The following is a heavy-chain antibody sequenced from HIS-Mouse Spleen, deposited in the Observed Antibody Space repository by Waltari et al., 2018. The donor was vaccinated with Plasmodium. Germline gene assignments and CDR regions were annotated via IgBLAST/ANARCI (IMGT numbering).Heavy chain of an antibody. CDR3: ARLYYDFWSGYYPYGMDV. CDR1: GFTFSSYA. Sequence: QVQLVESGGGVVQPGRSLRLSCAASGFTFSSYAMHWVRQAPGKGLEWVAVISYDGSNKYYADSVKGRFTISRDNSKSTLYLQMNSLRAEDTAVYYCARLYYDFWSGYYPYGMDVWGQGTTVTVSS. CDR2: ISYDGSNK. V-gene: IGHV3-30*04. J-gene: IGHJ6*02. D-gene: IGHD3-3*01.